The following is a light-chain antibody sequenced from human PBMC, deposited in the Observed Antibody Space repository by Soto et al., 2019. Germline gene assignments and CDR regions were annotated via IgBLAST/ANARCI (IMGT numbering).Light chain of an antibody. CDR1: QGIGGY. CDR2: AAS. V-gene: IGKV1-8*01. Sequence: AIRMTQSPSSLSASTGDRVTITCRASQGIGGYLACYQVKPGKAPKLLMFAASTLQRGVPSRFSGSGSGTDFTLTISYLQSADFATYYCQQYYAYPRTFGQGTKVDIK. CDR3: QQYYAYPRT. J-gene: IGKJ1*01.